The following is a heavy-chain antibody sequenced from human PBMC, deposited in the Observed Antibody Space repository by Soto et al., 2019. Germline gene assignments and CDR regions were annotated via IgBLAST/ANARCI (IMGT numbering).Heavy chain of an antibody. J-gene: IGHJ4*02. CDR3: AREVGSSWYYFDY. CDR1: GFTFSSYG. D-gene: IGHD6-13*01. CDR2: IWYDGSNK. V-gene: IGHV3-33*01. Sequence: PGGSLRLSCAASGFTFSSYGMHWVRQAPGKGLEWVAVIWYDGSNKYYADSVKGQFTISRDNSKNTLYLQMNSLRAEDTAVYYCAREVGSSWYYFDYWGQGTLVTVAS.